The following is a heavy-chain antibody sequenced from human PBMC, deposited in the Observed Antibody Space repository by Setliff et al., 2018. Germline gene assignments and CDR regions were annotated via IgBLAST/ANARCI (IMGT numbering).Heavy chain of an antibody. Sequence: PGGSLRLSCAASGFTFSGYWMSWVRQTPGKGLECVANIKHDGSEKYYVDSVKGRFTISRDNAKNSLYLQMNSLRAEDTAVYYCTTDQVVVVDYWGQGTLVTVSS. J-gene: IGHJ4*02. CDR1: GFTFSGYW. D-gene: IGHD3-22*01. CDR3: TTDQVVVVDY. CDR2: IKHDGSEK. V-gene: IGHV3-7*01.